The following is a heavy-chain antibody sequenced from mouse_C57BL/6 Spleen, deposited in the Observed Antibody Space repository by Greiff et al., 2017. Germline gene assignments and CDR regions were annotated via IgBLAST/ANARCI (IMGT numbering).Heavy chain of an antibody. D-gene: IGHD2-1*01. J-gene: IGHJ3*01. CDR1: GYAFSSYW. CDR3: ARCDYYGNPPFAY. CDR2: MYPGDGDT. Sequence: QVQLQQSGAELVKPGASVKISCKASGYAFSSYWMNWVKQRPGKGLEWIGQMYPGDGDTNYNGKFKGKATLTADKSSSTAYMQLSSLTSEDSAVYFCARCDYYGNPPFAYWGQGTLVTVSA. V-gene: IGHV1-80*01.